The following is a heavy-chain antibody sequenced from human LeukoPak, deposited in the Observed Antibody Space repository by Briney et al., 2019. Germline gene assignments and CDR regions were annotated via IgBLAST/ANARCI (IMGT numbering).Heavy chain of an antibody. J-gene: IGHJ4*02. Sequence: GRSLRLSCAASGFTFSNYGMNWVRQAPGKGLEWVSSISGSRSTTVFYADSVKGRFTNSRDIAKNSLYLQMNSLRDEDTAVYYCARDWITFGGVIVPLDYWGQGTLVTVSS. CDR2: ISGSRSTTV. D-gene: IGHD3-16*02. CDR1: GFTFSNYG. V-gene: IGHV3-48*02. CDR3: ARDWITFGGVIVPLDY.